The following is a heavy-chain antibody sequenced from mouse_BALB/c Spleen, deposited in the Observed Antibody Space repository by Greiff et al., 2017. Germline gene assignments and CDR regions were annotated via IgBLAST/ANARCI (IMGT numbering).Heavy chain of an antibody. Sequence: EVQVVESGGGLVQPGGSLSLSCATSGFTFTDYYMSWVRQPPGKALEWLGFIRNKANGYTTEYSASVKGRFTISRDNSQSIRYLQMNTLRAEDSATYYCARGLGGYAMDYWGQGTSVTVSS. D-gene: IGHD4-1*01. CDR3: ARGLGGYAMDY. CDR1: GFTFTDYY. CDR2: IRNKANGYTT. J-gene: IGHJ4*01. V-gene: IGHV7-3*02.